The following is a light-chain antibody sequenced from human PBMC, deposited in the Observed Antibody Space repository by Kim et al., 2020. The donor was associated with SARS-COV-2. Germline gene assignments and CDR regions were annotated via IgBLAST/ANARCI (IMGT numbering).Light chain of an antibody. V-gene: IGKV1-27*01. CDR3: QKYNSAPPYP. Sequence: SVGDRVTITCRASQGISNYLDWYQQKPGKVPKLLIYAASTLQSGVQSRFSGSGSGTDFTLTISSLQPEDVATYYCQKYNSAPPYPFGQGTRLEIK. CDR2: AAS. J-gene: IGKJ5*01. CDR1: QGISNY.